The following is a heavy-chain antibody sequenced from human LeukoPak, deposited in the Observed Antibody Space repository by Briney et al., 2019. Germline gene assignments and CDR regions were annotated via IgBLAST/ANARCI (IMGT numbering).Heavy chain of an antibody. D-gene: IGHD5-24*01. CDR2: IIPIFGTA. CDR3: ARDLEMATISN. Sequence: SVKVSCKASGYTFTGYYMHWVRQAPGQGLEWMGRIIPIFGTANYAQKFQGRVTITTDESTSTAYMELSSLRSEDTAVYYCARDLEMATISNWGQGTLVTVSS. V-gene: IGHV1-69*05. J-gene: IGHJ4*02. CDR1: GYTFTGYY.